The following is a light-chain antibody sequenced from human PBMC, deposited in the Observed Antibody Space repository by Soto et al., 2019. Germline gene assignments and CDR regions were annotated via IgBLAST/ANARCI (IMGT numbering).Light chain of an antibody. Sequence: EIVMTQSAATLSVSPGERATLSCRASQSVSSNLAWYQQKPGQAPRLLIYGASTRATGIPARFSGSGSGTEFTLTISSLKSEDFAVYYCQQYHHWPPMYTFGQGTKLEIK. CDR3: QQYHHWPPMYT. CDR2: GAS. J-gene: IGKJ2*01. CDR1: QSVSSN. V-gene: IGKV3-15*01.